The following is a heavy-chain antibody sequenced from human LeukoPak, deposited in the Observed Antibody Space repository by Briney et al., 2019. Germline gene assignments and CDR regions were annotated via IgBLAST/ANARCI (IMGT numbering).Heavy chain of an antibody. D-gene: IGHD2-2*01. J-gene: IGHJ6*03. CDR3: ARGGAVCSSTSCYSDYMDV. CDR2: INPSGGST. CDR1: GYTFTSYY. V-gene: IGHV1-46*01. Sequence: ASVKVSCKASGYTFTSYYMHWVRQAPGQGLEWMGIINPSGGSTSYAQKFQGRVTMTRDMSTSTVYMELSSLRSDDTAVYYCARGGAVCSSTSCYSDYMDVWGKGTTVTVSS.